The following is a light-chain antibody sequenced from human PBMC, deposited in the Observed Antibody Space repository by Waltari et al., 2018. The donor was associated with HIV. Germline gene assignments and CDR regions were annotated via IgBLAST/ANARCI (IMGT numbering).Light chain of an antibody. V-gene: IGKV2-28*01. J-gene: IGKJ4*01. CDR1: RSLLETNGYHF. CDR3: MQALQRPLT. CDR2: LTS. Sequence: DIVMTQSPLALVVTPGESASISCSSSRSLLETNGYHFLQWYVQKPGQSPQLLMFLTSKRASGVPDRFSGSGSGTDFTLRISSVEAEDVGVYYCMQALQRPLTFGGGTKVEIK.